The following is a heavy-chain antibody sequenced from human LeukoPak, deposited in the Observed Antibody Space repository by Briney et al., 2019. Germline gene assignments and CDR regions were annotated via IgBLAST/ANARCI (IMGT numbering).Heavy chain of an antibody. CDR3: GRGYSTVVPFDY. CDR1: GYNFPGYW. Sequence: GESLQISCKGSGYNFPGYWIGWGRPMPGKSLEGMGIIYPGDSDTRYSPSFQGQVAISVDESVSTAYLQWSSLKASDTAMYYCGRGYSTVVPFDYWGQGTRVTVSS. J-gene: IGHJ4*02. CDR2: IYPGDSDT. V-gene: IGHV5-51*01. D-gene: IGHD4-23*01.